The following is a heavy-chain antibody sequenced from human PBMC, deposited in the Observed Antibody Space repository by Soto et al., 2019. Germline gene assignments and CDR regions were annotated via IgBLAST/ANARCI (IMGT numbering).Heavy chain of an antibody. D-gene: IGHD2-2*01. CDR3: AKAATVVVPVLFDY. CDR2: ISGSGGST. Sequence: LSLPCAASGFTFSSYAMSWVRQAPGKGLEWVSAISGSGGSTYYADSVKGRFTISRDNSKNTLYLQMNSLRAEDTAVYYCAKAATVVVPVLFDYWGQGTLVTVSS. J-gene: IGHJ4*02. V-gene: IGHV3-23*01. CDR1: GFTFSSYA.